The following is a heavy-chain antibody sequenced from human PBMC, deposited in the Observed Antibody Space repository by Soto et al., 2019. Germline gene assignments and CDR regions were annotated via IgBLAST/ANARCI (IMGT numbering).Heavy chain of an antibody. J-gene: IGHJ3*01. CDR1: ASTFSSFS. D-gene: IGHD1-26*01. Sequence: GGSLRLSCAASASTFSSFSMAWVRQAPGKGLEWVSVISASGGSTWYADSVKGRFTISRDNSKNTLSLQMNSLRAEDTALYYCAKLMIGVGATSAFDFWGQGTMVTVSS. CDR2: ISASGGST. CDR3: AKLMIGVGATSAFDF. V-gene: IGHV3-23*01.